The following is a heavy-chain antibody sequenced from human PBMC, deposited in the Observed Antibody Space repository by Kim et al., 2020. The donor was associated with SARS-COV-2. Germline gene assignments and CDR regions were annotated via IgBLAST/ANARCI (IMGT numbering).Heavy chain of an antibody. Sequence: GGSLRLSCTASGFTFGDYAMSWVRQAPGKGLEWVGFIRSKAYGGTTEYAASVKGRFTISRDDSKSIAYLQMNSLKTEDTAVYYCTRGGGDCSGGSCPVYWGQGTLVTVSS. V-gene: IGHV3-49*04. J-gene: IGHJ4*02. CDR2: IRSKAYGGTT. D-gene: IGHD2-15*01. CDR1: GFTFGDYA. CDR3: TRGGGDCSGGSCPVY.